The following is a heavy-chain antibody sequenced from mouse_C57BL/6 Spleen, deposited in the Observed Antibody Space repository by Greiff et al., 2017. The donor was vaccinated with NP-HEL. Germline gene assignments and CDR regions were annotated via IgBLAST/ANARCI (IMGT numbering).Heavy chain of an antibody. D-gene: IGHD1-1*01. Sequence: QVQLQQPGAELVKPGASVKLSCKASGYTFTSYWMHWVKQRPGRGLEWIGMIDPNSGGTKYNEKFKSKATLTVDKPSSTAYMQLSSLTSENSAVYYCARSHGSSYWFAYWGQGTLVTVSA. CDR3: ARSHGSSYWFAY. CDR2: IDPNSGGT. J-gene: IGHJ3*01. V-gene: IGHV1-72*01. CDR1: GYTFTSYW.